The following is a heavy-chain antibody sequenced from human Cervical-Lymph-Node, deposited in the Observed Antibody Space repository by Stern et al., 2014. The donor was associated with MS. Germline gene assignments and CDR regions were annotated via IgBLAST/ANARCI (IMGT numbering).Heavy chain of an antibody. CDR2: ISYRGGNT. V-gene: IGHV3-30*04. CDR1: KFTISTYA. J-gene: IGHJ4*02. Sequence: VQLVESGGGVVQPGTSLRLSCEASKFTISTYAIHWVRQAPGKGPGWVAVISYRGGNTYYADSVKGRFTIYRDNSKNTLYLQMDSLRTEDTAVYYCARGTDYYESSGFYDWGQGTVVTVSS. D-gene: IGHD3-22*01. CDR3: ARGTDYYESSGFYD.